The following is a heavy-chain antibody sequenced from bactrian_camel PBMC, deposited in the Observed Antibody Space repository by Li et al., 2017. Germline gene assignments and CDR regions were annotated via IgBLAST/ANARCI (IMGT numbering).Heavy chain of an antibody. CDR2: VNSNNGFG. CDR3: AAVGTDFCWVGMPREFDH. D-gene: IGHD5*01. Sequence: HVQLVESGGGSVQTGGSLRLSCAGSGFTSMNHCMAWFRQAPGKEREGVARVNSNNGFGDSADSVKGRFSISRDTGKKTVYMEMNSLKPEDTGLYYCAAVGTDFCWVGMPREFDHWGQGTQVTVS. J-gene: IGHJ4*01. CDR1: GFTSMNHC. V-gene: IGHV3S60*01.